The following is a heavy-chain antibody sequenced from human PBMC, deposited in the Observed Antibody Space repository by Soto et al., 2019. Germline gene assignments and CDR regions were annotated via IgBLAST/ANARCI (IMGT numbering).Heavy chain of an antibody. Sequence: QVHLQQWGAGLLKPSETLSLTCGVYGGSFSDYYWSWIRQSPGKGLEWIGEFKHSGGTNYSPSLTGRVTISADTSKNQLYLKLTSVTAADTAVYYCARQVVGLVVTQDWGQGTLVTVSS. CDR3: ARQVVGLVVTQD. CDR2: FKHSGGT. CDR1: GGSFSDYY. J-gene: IGHJ4*02. V-gene: IGHV4-34*01. D-gene: IGHD3-22*01.